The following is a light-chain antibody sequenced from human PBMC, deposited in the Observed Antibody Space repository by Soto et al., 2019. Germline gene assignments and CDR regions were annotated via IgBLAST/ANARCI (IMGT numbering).Light chain of an antibody. Sequence: DIQMTQSPSSLSASVGDRVTITCRASQAIHSYLNWYQQKPGKAPKLLIYDASNLETGGPSRFSGGGSGTDFTLTISSLQPEDIATYYCQQYDSFPLSFGGGTKVEIK. CDR2: DAS. J-gene: IGKJ4*01. CDR3: QQYDSFPLS. CDR1: QAIHSY. V-gene: IGKV1-33*01.